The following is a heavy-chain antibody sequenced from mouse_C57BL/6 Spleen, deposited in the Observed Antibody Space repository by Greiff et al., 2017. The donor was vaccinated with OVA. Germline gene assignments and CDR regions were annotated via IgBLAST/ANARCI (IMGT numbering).Heavy chain of an antibody. CDR1: GFTFSDYG. Sequence: EVKVVESGGGLVKPGGSLKLSCAASGFTFSDYGMHWVRQAPEKGLEWVAYISSGSSTIYYADTVKGRFTISRDNAKNTLFLQMTSLRSEDTAMYYCARPYGSDYAMDYWGQGTSVTVSS. V-gene: IGHV5-17*01. J-gene: IGHJ4*01. CDR2: ISSGSSTI. D-gene: IGHD1-1*01. CDR3: ARPYGSDYAMDY.